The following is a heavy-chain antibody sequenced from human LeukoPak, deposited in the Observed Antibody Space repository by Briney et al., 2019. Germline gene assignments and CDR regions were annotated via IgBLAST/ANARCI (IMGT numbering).Heavy chain of an antibody. Sequence: GGSLRLSCAASGFTFDDYGMTWVRQAPGKGLEWVSGINWSGGSTAYADSVKGRFTISRDNAKNSLYMQMKSLRAEDTALYYCARDRPYSYDSGGYYYVDYWGQGTLVTVSS. V-gene: IGHV3-20*04. D-gene: IGHD3-22*01. J-gene: IGHJ4*02. CDR1: GFTFDDYG. CDR3: ARDRPYSYDSGGYYYVDY. CDR2: INWSGGST.